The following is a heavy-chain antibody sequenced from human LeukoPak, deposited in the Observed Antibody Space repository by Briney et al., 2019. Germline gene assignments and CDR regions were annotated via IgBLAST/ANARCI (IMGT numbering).Heavy chain of an antibody. D-gene: IGHD6-13*01. Sequence: PSETLSLTCTVSGGSISSGDYYWSWIRQPPGKGLEWIGYIYYSGSTYYNPSLKSRVTISVDTSKNQFSLKLSSVTAADTAVYYCARGKTAAGLYYYYGMDVWGQGTTVTVS. CDR1: GGSISSGDYY. V-gene: IGHV4-30-4*01. J-gene: IGHJ6*02. CDR2: IYYSGST. CDR3: ARGKTAAGLYYYYGMDV.